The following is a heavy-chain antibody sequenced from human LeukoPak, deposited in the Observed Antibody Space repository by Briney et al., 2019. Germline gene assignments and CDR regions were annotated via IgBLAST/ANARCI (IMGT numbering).Heavy chain of an antibody. CDR2: IYYSGST. CDR3: ARVGEGYYDSSDY. J-gene: IGHJ4*02. D-gene: IGHD3-22*01. Sequence: KTSETLSLTCTVSGGSISSYYWSWIRQPPGKGLEWIGYIYYSGSTNYNPSLKSRVTISVDTSKNQFSLKLSSVTAADTAVYYCARVGEGYYDSSDYWGQGTLVTVSS. CDR1: GGSISSYY. V-gene: IGHV4-59*01.